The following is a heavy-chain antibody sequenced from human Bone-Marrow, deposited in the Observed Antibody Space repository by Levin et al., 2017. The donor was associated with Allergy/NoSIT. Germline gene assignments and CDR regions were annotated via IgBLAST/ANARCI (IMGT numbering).Heavy chain of an antibody. CDR3: TKEDWWRFDY. J-gene: IGHJ4*02. D-gene: IGHD2-8*02. CDR1: GFSFSAYY. Sequence: AGGSLRLSCAVSGFSFSAYYMSWVRQAPGKGLEWISKISKSGSDSNYADSVQGRFTISRDNAKNSLYLEMNSLRVEDTAIYYCTKEDWWRFDYWGQGTLVTVSS. V-gene: IGHV3-11*05. CDR2: ISKSGSDS.